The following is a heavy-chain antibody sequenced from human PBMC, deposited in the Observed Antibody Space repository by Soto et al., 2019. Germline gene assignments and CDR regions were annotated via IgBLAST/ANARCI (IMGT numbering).Heavy chain of an antibody. D-gene: IGHD3-10*01. CDR2: ISSSKNYI. Sequence: ESGGGLVKPGGSLRLSCAASGFTFSSYTMHWVRQAPGKGLEWVSSISSSKNYIHYADSIKGRFTVSRDNAKKSLYLQMNSLRAEDTAVYYCAREVGYGSGSGDYYYYGMDVWGQGTTVTVSS. CDR3: AREVGYGSGSGDYYYYGMDV. V-gene: IGHV3-21*01. J-gene: IGHJ6*02. CDR1: GFTFSSYT.